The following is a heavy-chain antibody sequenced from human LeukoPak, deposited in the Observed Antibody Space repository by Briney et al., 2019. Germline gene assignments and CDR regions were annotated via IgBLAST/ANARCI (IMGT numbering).Heavy chain of an antibody. CDR3: ARNPFGY. CDR1: GFTFSSYA. Sequence: GGSLRLSCAASGFTFSSYAMHWVRQAPGKGLEWVAVISYDGSNKYYADSVKGRFTISRDNSKNTLYLQMNSLRAEDTAVYYCARNPFGYWGQGTLVTVSP. V-gene: IGHV3-30-3*01. CDR2: ISYDGSNK. J-gene: IGHJ4*02.